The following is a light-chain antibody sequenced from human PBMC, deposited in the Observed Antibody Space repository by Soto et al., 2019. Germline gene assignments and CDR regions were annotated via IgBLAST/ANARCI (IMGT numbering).Light chain of an antibody. CDR3: QHYNNWPHT. V-gene: IGKV3-15*01. CDR2: GAS. Sequence: ERVMTQSPATLSVSPGERATLSCRASESVSSHLAWYQQKPGLAPRLLIYGASTRATGVPARFIGSGSGTEFTLNISSLQSEDFEIYYCQHYNNWPHTFGGGTKVDIK. CDR1: ESVSSH. J-gene: IGKJ4*01.